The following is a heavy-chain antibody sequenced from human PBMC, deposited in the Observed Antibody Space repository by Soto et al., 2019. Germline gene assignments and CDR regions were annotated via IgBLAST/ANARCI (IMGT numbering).Heavy chain of an antibody. Sequence: QVQLVESGGGVVQPGRSLRLSCAASGFTFSSYAMHWVRQAPGKGLEWVAVISYDGSNKYYADSVKGRFTISRDNSKKTLYLQMNSLRAEETAAYYCATDALGSTAMSLCQFALWGRRTPVTVSS. V-gene: IGHV3-30-3*01. J-gene: IGHJ2*01. CDR3: ATDALGSTAMSLCQFAL. CDR2: ISYDGSNK. CDR1: GFTFSSYA. D-gene: IGHD3-10*01.